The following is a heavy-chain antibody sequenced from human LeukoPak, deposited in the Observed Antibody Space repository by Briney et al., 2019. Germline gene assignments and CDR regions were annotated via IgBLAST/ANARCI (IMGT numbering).Heavy chain of an antibody. D-gene: IGHD2-2*01. CDR3: ARTYCSTKACSYFDF. Sequence: GESLRISCEGSGYSFTTYWIAWVRQMPGKGLERMGIIYSDDSDTKYSPSFQGQVTIPIDKSIRTAYLQWSSLKASDTAVYYCARTYCSTKACSYFDFWGQGTLVTVSS. V-gene: IGHV5-51*01. CDR2: IYSDDSDT. CDR1: GYSFTTYW. J-gene: IGHJ4*02.